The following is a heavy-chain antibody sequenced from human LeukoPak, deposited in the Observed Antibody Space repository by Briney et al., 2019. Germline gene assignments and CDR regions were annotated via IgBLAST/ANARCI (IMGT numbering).Heavy chain of an antibody. CDR3: ARLRNYYDSSGYDY. Sequence: SETLSLTCTVSGVSISSYYWSWVRQPPGKGLEWIGYIYTSGSTNYNPSLKSRVSISVDTSKNQFSLKLSSVTAADTAVYYCARLRNYYDSSGYDYWGQGTLVTVSS. D-gene: IGHD3-22*01. CDR1: GVSISSYY. J-gene: IGHJ4*02. CDR2: IYTSGST. V-gene: IGHV4-4*09.